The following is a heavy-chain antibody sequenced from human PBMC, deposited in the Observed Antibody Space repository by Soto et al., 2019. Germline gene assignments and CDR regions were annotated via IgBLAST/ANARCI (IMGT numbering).Heavy chain of an antibody. D-gene: IGHD2-21*02. CDR1: GFTFSSYA. J-gene: IGHJ4*02. CDR3: ARGSENCGGDCYQY. V-gene: IGHV3-33*01. CDR2: IWYDGSKK. Sequence: QVRLVESGGGVVQPERSLRLSCETSGFTFSSYAMYWVRQAPGKGLEWVALIWYDGSKKYYADSVKGRFTISRDNPNNTVFLQMNSLSAEDTAVYYWARGSENCGGDCYQYWGQGTLVTVSS.